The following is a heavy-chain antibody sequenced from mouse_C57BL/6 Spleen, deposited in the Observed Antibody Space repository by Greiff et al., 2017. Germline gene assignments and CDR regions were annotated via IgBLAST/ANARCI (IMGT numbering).Heavy chain of an antibody. CDR2: IYPGDGDT. CDR1: GYAFSSYW. J-gene: IGHJ3*01. V-gene: IGHV1-80*01. Sequence: QVQLQQSGAELVKPGASVKISCKASGYAFSSYWMNWVKQRPGKGLEWIGQIYPGDGDTNYNGKFKGKATLTAYKYSSTAYMQLRSLTSEDSAVYFCSRPFYDYDGGFAYWGQGTLVTVSA. D-gene: IGHD2-4*01. CDR3: SRPFYDYDGGFAY.